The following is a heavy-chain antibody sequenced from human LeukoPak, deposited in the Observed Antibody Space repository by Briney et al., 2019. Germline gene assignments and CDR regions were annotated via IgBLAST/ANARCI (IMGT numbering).Heavy chain of an antibody. CDR3: ARGAPMPYCSSTSCYAANYYYYMDA. Sequence: GASVKVSCKASGYTFTSYDINWVRQATGQGLEWMGWMNPNSGNTGYAQKFQGRVAMTRNTSISTAYMELSSLRSEDTAVYYCARGAPMPYCSSTSCYAANYYYYMDAWGKGTTVTVSS. CDR1: GYTFTSYD. J-gene: IGHJ6*03. V-gene: IGHV1-8*01. D-gene: IGHD2-2*01. CDR2: MNPNSGNT.